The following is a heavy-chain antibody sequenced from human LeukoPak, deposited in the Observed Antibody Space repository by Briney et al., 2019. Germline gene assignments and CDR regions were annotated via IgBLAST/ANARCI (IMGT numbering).Heavy chain of an antibody. Sequence: KPSETLSLTCTVSSDSFSSIYYWGWLRQPPGKGPEWIGSISYSGITYYNPSLKSRVIISVDTSKNQFSLKLSSVTAADTAVYYCATSGYGGNTRFDSWGQGTLVTVSS. CDR2: ISYSGIT. CDR1: SDSFSSIYY. J-gene: IGHJ4*02. CDR3: ATSGYGGNTRFDS. D-gene: IGHD4-23*01. V-gene: IGHV4-39*01.